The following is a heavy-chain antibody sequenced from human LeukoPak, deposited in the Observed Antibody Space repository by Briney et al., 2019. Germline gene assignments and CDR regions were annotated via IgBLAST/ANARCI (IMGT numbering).Heavy chain of an antibody. CDR1: GFTFSTYT. D-gene: IGHD1-1*01. V-gene: IGHV3-21*01. CDR2: ITSSSRYI. Sequence: GGSLRLSCAASGFTFSTYTMNWVRQAPGKGLEWVSSITSSSRYIYYADSVRGRFTISRDNAKNSLYLQMNSLRAEDTAIYYCATSPGELEFDYWGQGTLVTVSS. J-gene: IGHJ4*02. CDR3: ATSPGELEFDY.